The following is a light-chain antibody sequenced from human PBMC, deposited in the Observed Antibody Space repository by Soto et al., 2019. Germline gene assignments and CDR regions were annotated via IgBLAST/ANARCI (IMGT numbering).Light chain of an antibody. V-gene: IGLV2-8*01. Sequence: QSVLTQPPSASGSPGQSVAISCTGTSSDVGAYNFVSWYQQHPGKAPKLMIYDVSQRPSGVPDRFSGSKSGNTASLTVSGPQAEDQAEYYSSSYAGHHVVFGTGTKVTVL. CDR2: DVS. CDR1: SSDVGAYNF. CDR3: SSYAGHHVV. J-gene: IGLJ1*01.